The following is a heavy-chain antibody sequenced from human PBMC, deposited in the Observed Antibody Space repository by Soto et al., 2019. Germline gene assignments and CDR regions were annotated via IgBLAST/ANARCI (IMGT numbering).Heavy chain of an antibody. Sequence: SETLSLTCTVSCGSVSSGSYYWSWIRQPPGKGLEWIGYIYYSGSTSYNPSLKSRVTISVDTSKNQFSLKLSSVTAADTAVYYCARDPYGDFTHYFDYWGQGTLVTVSS. CDR3: ARDPYGDFTHYFDY. V-gene: IGHV4-61*01. CDR1: CGSVSSGSYY. J-gene: IGHJ4*02. D-gene: IGHD4-17*01. CDR2: IYYSGST.